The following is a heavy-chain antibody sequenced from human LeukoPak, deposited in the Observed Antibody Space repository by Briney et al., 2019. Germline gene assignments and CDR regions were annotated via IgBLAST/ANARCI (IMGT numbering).Heavy chain of an antibody. Sequence: GSLRLSCAGSGFTFSSYAIHWVRQAPGKGLEWVAFIRYDGSNEYYADSVKGRFTISRDNSKNTLYLQLNSLRAEDTAVYYCAKDRYYDSSGYYYSFDYWGQGTLVTVSS. CDR2: IRYDGSNE. D-gene: IGHD3-22*01. V-gene: IGHV3-30*02. J-gene: IGHJ4*02. CDR1: GFTFSSYA. CDR3: AKDRYYDSSGYYYSFDY.